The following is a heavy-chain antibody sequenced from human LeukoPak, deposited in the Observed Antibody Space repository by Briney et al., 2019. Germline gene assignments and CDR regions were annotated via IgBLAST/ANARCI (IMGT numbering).Heavy chain of an antibody. CDR1: GFTFSSYA. J-gene: IGHJ4*02. CDR3: AKDRLKFSSGYYPDY. CDR2: ISGSGGST. D-gene: IGHD3-22*01. Sequence: GGSLRLSCAASGFTFSSYAMSWVRRAPGRGLEWVSAISGSGGSTYYADSVKGRFTISRDNSKNTLYLQMNSLRAEDTAVYYCAKDRLKFSSGYYPDYWGQGTLVTVSS. V-gene: IGHV3-23*01.